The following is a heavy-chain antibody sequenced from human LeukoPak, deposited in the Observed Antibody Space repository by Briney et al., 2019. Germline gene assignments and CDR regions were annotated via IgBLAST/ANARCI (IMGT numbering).Heavy chain of an antibody. CDR3: ARKAWRATERSRFDP. D-gene: IGHD1-14*01. CDR2: MNPNSGNT. Sequence: ASVKVSCKASGYTFTSYDINWVRQATGQGLEWMGWMNPNSGNTGYAQKFQGRVTVTRTTSISTAYMELSSLRSEDTAVYYCARKAWRATERSRFDPRGQGTLVTVSS. J-gene: IGHJ5*02. V-gene: IGHV1-8*01. CDR1: GYTFTSYD.